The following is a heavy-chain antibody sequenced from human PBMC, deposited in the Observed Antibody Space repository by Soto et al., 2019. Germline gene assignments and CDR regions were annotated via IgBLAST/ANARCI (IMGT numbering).Heavy chain of an antibody. CDR2: IYYSGST. CDR3: GSYFCSTTNCPGLEY. D-gene: IGHD2-2*01. V-gene: IGHV4-30-4*01. CDR1: GGSISSTNW. Sequence: SETLSLTCTVSGGSISSTNWWTWIRQPPGKGLEWIGYIYYSGSTYYNASLKSRVAISVDTSKNQFSLKLSSVTAADTAVYYCGSYFCSTTNCPGLEYWGQGTLVTVSS. J-gene: IGHJ4*02.